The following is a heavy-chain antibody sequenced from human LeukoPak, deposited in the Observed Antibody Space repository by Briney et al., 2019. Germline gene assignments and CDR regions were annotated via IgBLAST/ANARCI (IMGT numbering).Heavy chain of an antibody. Sequence: GGSLRLSCAPSGFTFSAYAMTWVRQAPGKGLEWVSAFSAGGGTYYADSVKGRFTISRDTSKNTLYLQMNSLRGEDTAVYYCAKYNGDYVRDLEFWGQGTLVTVSS. CDR3: AKYNGDYVRDLEF. D-gene: IGHD4-17*01. CDR2: FSAGGGT. CDR1: GFTFSAYA. V-gene: IGHV3-23*01. J-gene: IGHJ4*02.